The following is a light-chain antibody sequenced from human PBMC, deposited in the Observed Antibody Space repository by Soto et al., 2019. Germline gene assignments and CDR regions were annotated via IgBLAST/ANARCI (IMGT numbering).Light chain of an antibody. V-gene: IGKV3-15*01. CDR1: QSVRSTY. J-gene: IGKJ2*01. Sequence: EIVMTQSPVTLSVSPGERATLSCRASQSVRSTYLAWYQQKPGQAPRLLIFGVSNRAAGIPARFSGSGSGTEFTLTISSLQSEDFAVYYCQQYNSWPRTFGQGTKVDIK. CDR2: GVS. CDR3: QQYNSWPRT.